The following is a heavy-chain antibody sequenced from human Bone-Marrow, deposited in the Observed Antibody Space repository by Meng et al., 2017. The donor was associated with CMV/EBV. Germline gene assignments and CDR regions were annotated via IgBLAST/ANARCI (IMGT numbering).Heavy chain of an antibody. CDR1: GGSISSSRYY. CDR3: AVHQKRLDAFDI. CDR2: IYYSGST. V-gene: IGHV4-39*07. D-gene: IGHD6-25*01. Sequence: SETLSLTCTVSGGSISSSRYYWGWIRQPPGKGLEWIGSIYYSGSTYYNPSLKSRVTISVDTSKNQFSLKLSSVTAADTAVYYCAVHQKRLDAFDIWGQGTMVTVSS. J-gene: IGHJ3*02.